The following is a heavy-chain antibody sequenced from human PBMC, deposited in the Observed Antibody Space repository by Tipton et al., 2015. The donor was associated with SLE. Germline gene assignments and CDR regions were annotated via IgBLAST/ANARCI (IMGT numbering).Heavy chain of an antibody. CDR3: AKAPIAAAGTGWFDP. V-gene: IGHV3-9*01. CDR2: ISWNSGSI. CDR1: GFTFDDYA. J-gene: IGHJ5*02. Sequence: SLRLSCAASGFTFDDYAMHWVRQAPGKGLEWVSGISWNSGSIGYADSVKGRFTISRDNAKNSLYLQMNSLRAGDTALYYCAKAPIAAAGTGWFDPWGQGTLVTVSS. D-gene: IGHD6-13*01.